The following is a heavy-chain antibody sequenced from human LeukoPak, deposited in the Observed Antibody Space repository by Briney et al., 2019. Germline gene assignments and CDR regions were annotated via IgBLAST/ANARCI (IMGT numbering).Heavy chain of an antibody. J-gene: IGHJ6*02. CDR3: AWVVGATSDFDYYGLDV. CDR2: ISSSSDYI. D-gene: IGHD2-15*01. CDR1: GFTFSSYS. V-gene: IGHV3-21*01. Sequence: GGSLRLSCAASGFTFSSYSMNWVRQAPGKGLEWVSSISSSSDYIYYADSVKGRFTISRDNAKNSLYLQMNSLRAEDTAVYYCAWVVGATSDFDYYGLDVWGQGTTVTVSS.